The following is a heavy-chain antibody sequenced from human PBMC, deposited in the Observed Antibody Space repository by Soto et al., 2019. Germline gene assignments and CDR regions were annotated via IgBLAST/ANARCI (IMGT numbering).Heavy chain of an antibody. CDR2: VSQGGTAACLSEGAHT. J-gene: IGHJ5*02. D-gene: IGHD3-16*01. CDR1: GVSINNFF. Sequence: QVQLQESGPGLVRPSETLSLTCTVSGVSINNFFWSWIRQTPGKGLEWSGYVSQGGTAACLSEGAHTSYHPTLESRAPISLALPKNQFSLRLTSVTAADTAVYYCARDRGGITVSSKPLGEWFDPWGQGTLVTVSS. V-gene: IGHV4-59*01. CDR3: ARDRGGITVSSKPLGEWFDP.